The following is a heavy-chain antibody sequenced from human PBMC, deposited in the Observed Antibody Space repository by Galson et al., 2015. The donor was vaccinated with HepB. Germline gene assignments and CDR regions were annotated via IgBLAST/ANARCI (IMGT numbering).Heavy chain of an antibody. CDR1: GCTFTGYY. CDR3: ASAPLYSGSYDY. J-gene: IGHJ4*02. V-gene: IGHV1-2*02. D-gene: IGHD1-26*01. Sequence: SVKVSCKASGCTFTGYYMHWVRQAPGQGLEWMGWINPNSGGTNYAQKFQGRVTMTRDTSISTAYMELSRLRSDDTAVYYCASAPLYSGSYDYWGQGTLVTVSS. CDR2: INPNSGGT.